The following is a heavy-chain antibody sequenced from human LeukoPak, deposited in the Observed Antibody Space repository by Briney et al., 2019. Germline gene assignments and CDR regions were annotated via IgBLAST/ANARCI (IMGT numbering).Heavy chain of an antibody. CDR2: ISSSSSYI. CDR3: ASRITIFGVVIHDAFDI. Sequence: GGSLRLSCAASGFTFSSYSMNWVRQAPGKGLEWVSSISSSSSYIYYADSVKGRFTISRDNAKNSLYLQMNSLRAEDTAVYYCASRITIFGVVIHDAFDIWGQGTMVTVSS. D-gene: IGHD3-3*01. CDR1: GFTFSSYS. V-gene: IGHV3-21*01. J-gene: IGHJ3*02.